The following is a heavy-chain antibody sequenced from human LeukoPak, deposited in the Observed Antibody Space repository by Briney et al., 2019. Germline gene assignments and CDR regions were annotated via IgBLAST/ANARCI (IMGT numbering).Heavy chain of an antibody. CDR1: GXNFDDSA. CDR3: AKESGKFDY. Sequence: GGSLRLSCVASGXNFDDSAMHWVRQAPGKGREWVSLISADGGSTFSADSVKGRFSISRDNSKNSLYLQMNSLRSEDTAMYYCAKESGKFDYWGQGTLVAVSS. V-gene: IGHV3-43*02. CDR2: ISADGGST. J-gene: IGHJ4*02.